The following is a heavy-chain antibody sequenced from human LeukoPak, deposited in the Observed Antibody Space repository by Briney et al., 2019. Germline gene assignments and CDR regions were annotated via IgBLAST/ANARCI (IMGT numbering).Heavy chain of an antibody. Sequence: ASVKVSCKVSGKTLSDLSIHWLRQPPGKGLEWLGGSDPEDGERIYTQMFQGRVTMTEDTSIDTAYMELSSLRSEDTAVYYCVTGFTTMAVDYFDYWGQGTLVTVSP. CDR2: SDPEDGER. D-gene: IGHD5-18*01. V-gene: IGHV1-24*01. CDR1: GKTLSDLS. J-gene: IGHJ4*02. CDR3: VTGFTTMAVDYFDY.